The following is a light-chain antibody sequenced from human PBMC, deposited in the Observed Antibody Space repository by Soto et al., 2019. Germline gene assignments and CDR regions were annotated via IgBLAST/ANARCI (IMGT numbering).Light chain of an antibody. V-gene: IGLV2-8*01. J-gene: IGLJ1*01. CDR2: EVS. CDR1: SSDVGAYNY. Sequence: QSALTQPPSASGSPGQSVTISCTGTSSDVGAYNYVSWYQQLPGKAPKLIIYEVSKRPSGVPDRFSGSKSGNTASLTVSGPQAEDEADYYCTSYAGTHSFFYVFGTGTKLTVL. CDR3: TSYAGTHSFFYV.